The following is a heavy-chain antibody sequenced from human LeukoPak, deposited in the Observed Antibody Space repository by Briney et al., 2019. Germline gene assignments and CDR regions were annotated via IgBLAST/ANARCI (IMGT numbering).Heavy chain of an antibody. V-gene: IGHV3-74*01. D-gene: IGHD6-19*01. Sequence: GGSLRLSCAASGFTFSGNWMHWVRQAPGKGLVWVSRFDSDGGITNYADSVKGRFTISRDNSKNTVYLQMNSLRAEDTAVYYCAKTTTGYSSGRFPGWPVDYWGQGTLVTVSS. CDR1: GFTFSGNW. CDR3: AKTTTGYSSGRFPGWPVDY. J-gene: IGHJ4*02. CDR2: FDSDGGIT.